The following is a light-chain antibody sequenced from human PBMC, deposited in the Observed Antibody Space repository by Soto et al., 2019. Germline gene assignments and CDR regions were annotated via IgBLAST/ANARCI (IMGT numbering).Light chain of an antibody. CDR3: SSYTSSSTVV. J-gene: IGLJ2*01. V-gene: IGLV2-14*01. Sequence: QPVLTQPASVSGSPGQSITISCTGTSSDVGGYNYVSWYQQHPGKAPKLMIYEVSNRPSGVSNRFSGSKSGNTASLTISGLQAEDEADYYCSSYTSSSTVVFGGGTKLTGL. CDR1: SSDVGGYNY. CDR2: EVS.